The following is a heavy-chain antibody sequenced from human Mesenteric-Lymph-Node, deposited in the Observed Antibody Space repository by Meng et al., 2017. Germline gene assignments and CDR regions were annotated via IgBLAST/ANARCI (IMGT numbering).Heavy chain of an antibody. V-gene: IGHV1-2*06. D-gene: IGHD3-3*02. J-gene: IGHJ4*02. CDR3: AILVDATERDY. Sequence: ASVKVSCKASGYTFTGYYLHWVRQAPGQGLEWMGRINPYYGVANYAQKFQGRVTVTRDTSISTAYMELTRLRSDDTAVYYCAILVDATERDYWGQGTLVTVSS. CDR1: GYTFTGYY. CDR2: INPYYGVA.